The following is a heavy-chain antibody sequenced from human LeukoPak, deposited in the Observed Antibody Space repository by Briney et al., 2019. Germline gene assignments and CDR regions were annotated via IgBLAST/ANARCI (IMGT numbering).Heavy chain of an antibody. Sequence: PGASLRLSCAASGFIFSNYAMSWVRQAPGKGLEWVSAIGGRDGGTYYAYSGKGRFTASRDDPKNALSLQMNTLRVEDTAVYYCAKWGDYDILTGYYDSDYWGHGTLVTVSS. CDR1: GFIFSNYA. D-gene: IGHD3-9*01. CDR3: AKWGDYDILTGYYDSDY. J-gene: IGHJ4*01. V-gene: IGHV3-23*01. CDR2: IGGRDGGT.